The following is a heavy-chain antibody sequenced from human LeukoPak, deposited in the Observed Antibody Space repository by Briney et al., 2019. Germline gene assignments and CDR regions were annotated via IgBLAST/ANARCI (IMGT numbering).Heavy chain of an antibody. CDR2: ISGSGGST. D-gene: IGHD3-22*01. Sequence: GGSLRLSCAASGFTFTTYSMSWVRQAPGKGLEWVSAISGSGGSTYYADSVKGRFTISRDNSKNTLYLQMNSLRAEDTAVYYCAKTGGLVVINWFDPWGQGALVTVSS. CDR1: GFTFTTYS. V-gene: IGHV3-23*01. CDR3: AKTGGLVVINWFDP. J-gene: IGHJ5*02.